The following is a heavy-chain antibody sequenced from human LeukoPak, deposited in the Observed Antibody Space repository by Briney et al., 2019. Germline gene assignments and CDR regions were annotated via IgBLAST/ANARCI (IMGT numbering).Heavy chain of an antibody. CDR1: GFTFDDYA. CDR3: AKDLGGSSSNV. D-gene: IGHD6-6*01. V-gene: IGHV3-23*01. J-gene: IGHJ6*04. Sequence: GGSLRLSCAASGFTFDDYAMHWVRQAPGKGLEWVSAISGSGGSTYYADSVKGRFTISRDNSKNTLYLQMNSLRAEDTAVYYCAKDLGGSSSNVWGKGTTVTVSS. CDR2: ISGSGGST.